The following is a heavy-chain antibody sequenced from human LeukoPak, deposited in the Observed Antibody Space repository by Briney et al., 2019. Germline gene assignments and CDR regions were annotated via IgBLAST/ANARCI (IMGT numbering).Heavy chain of an antibody. D-gene: IGHD5-18*01. CDR3: AHSRDRGYSYGYYYYYGMDV. CDR2: ISWNDDK. CDR1: GFSLSTSRAH. Sequence: SGPTLVKPTQTLTLTCTFSGFSLSTSRAHVGWIRQPPGKALEWLAIISWNDDKRYSPSLKSRLTITKDTSKKQVVLTMTNMDPLDTATYYCAHSRDRGYSYGYYYYYGMDVWGQGTTVTVSS. V-gene: IGHV2-5*01. J-gene: IGHJ6*02.